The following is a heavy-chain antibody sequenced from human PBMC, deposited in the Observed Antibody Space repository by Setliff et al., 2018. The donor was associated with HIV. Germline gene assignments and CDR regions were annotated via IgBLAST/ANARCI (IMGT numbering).Heavy chain of an antibody. V-gene: IGHV4-39*02. CDR1: GGSISSSSYY. J-gene: IGHJ4*02. Sequence: SETLSLTCTVSGGSISSSSYYWGWIRQPPGKGLEWIGNIHYTGTTSYNRSLQSRVTISVDTSKNHFSLKVNSVTASDTAVYYCTRRAHGRQEPLWDQGTLVTVSS. CDR2: IHYTGTT. CDR3: TRRAHGRQEPL.